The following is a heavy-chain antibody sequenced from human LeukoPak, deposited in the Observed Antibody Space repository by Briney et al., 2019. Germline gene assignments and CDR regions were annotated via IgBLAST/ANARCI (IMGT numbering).Heavy chain of an antibody. CDR3: AKDLMWYDSSGSDGMDV. V-gene: IGHV3-30*18. D-gene: IGHD3-22*01. Sequence: GRSLRLSCAASGFTFSNYGMHWVRQAPGKGLERVAVISNDGSNKYYADSVKGRFTISRDNSKNTLYLQMNSLRPEDTALYYCAKDLMWYDSSGSDGMDVWGQGTTVTVSS. CDR1: GFTFSNYG. J-gene: IGHJ6*02. CDR2: ISNDGSNK.